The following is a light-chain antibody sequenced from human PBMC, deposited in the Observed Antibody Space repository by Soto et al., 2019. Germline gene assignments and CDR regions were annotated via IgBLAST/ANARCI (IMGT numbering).Light chain of an antibody. J-gene: IGKJ1*01. CDR1: QSISNY. CDR2: AAS. V-gene: IGKV1-5*01. Sequence: DVPMAQSPSSPSASVGDRVSITFRASQSISNYLNWYQQKPGKAPKVLIYAASSLQSGVPSRFSGSGSGTEFTLTISSLQPDDFATYYCQHYNSYSEAFGQGTKVDIK. CDR3: QHYNSYSEA.